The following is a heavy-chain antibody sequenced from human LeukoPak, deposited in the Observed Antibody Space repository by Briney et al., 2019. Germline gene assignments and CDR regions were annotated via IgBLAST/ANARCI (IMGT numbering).Heavy chain of an antibody. CDR3: ARDIAAAGTPLGGLYYFDY. D-gene: IGHD6-13*01. CDR2: IYTSGST. Sequence: SETLSLTCTVSGNSISSGDYYWSWIRQPAGKGLEWIGRIYTSGSTTYNPSLKSRVTISGDTSENQFSLKLSSVTAADTAVYYCARDIAAAGTPLGGLYYFDYWGQGTLVTVSS. J-gene: IGHJ4*02. CDR1: GNSISSGDYY. V-gene: IGHV4-61*02.